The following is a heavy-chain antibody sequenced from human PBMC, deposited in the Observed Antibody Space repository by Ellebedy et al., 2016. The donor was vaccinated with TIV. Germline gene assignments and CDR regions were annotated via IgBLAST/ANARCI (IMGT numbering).Heavy chain of an antibody. V-gene: IGHV4-59*08. CDR1: GGFISSYY. CDR2: FYYSGNT. Sequence: MPSETLSLTCAVSGGFISSYYWTWIRQPPGKGLEWIAYFYYSGNTNYSPSLKSRVTISVDTSKNQFSLKLSSVTAADTAVYYCATYTMGRLDYWGQGTLVTVSS. D-gene: IGHD1-1*01. J-gene: IGHJ4*02. CDR3: ATYTMGRLDY.